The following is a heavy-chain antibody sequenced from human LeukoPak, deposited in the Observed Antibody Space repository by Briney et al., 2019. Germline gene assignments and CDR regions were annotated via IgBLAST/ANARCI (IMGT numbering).Heavy chain of an antibody. V-gene: IGHV1-69*13. CDR3: ARDQRDVVVPAAIFIMTKYYYYYGMDV. CDR2: IIPIFGTA. Sequence: ASVKVSCKASGGTFSSYAISWVRQAPGQGLEWMGGIIPIFGTANYAQKFQGRVTITADESTSTAYMGLSSLRSEDTAVYYCARDQRDVVVPAAIFIMTKYYYYYGMDVWGQGTTVTVSS. D-gene: IGHD2-2*02. CDR1: GGTFSSYA. J-gene: IGHJ6*02.